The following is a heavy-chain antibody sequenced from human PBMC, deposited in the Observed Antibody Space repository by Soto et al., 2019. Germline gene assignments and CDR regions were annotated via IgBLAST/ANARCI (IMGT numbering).Heavy chain of an antibody. V-gene: IGHV1-69*13. J-gene: IGHJ5*02. D-gene: IGHD6-19*01. CDR1: GGTFSSYA. Sequence: VKVSCKASGGTFSSYAISWVRQAPGQGLEWMGGIIPIFGTANYAQKFQGRVTITADESTSTAYMELSSLSSEDTAVYSGAREVVAGNNWFDPWGQGPRVTVAS. CDR3: AREVVAGNNWFDP. CDR2: IIPIFGTA.